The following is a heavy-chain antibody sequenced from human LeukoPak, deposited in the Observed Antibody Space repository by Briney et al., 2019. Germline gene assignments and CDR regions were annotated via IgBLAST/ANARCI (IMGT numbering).Heavy chain of an antibody. CDR1: GFTFTSYW. CDR2: VHNDGTTT. J-gene: IGHJ4*02. Sequence: GGSLRLSCAASGFTFTSYWIHWVRQAPGKGLVWVSRVHNDGTTTGYADSVKGRFTISRDNSKNTLYLQMNSLRAEDTAVYYCARGHDFWSAALDYWGQGTLVTVSS. CDR3: ARGHDFWSAALDY. D-gene: IGHD3-3*01. V-gene: IGHV3-74*01.